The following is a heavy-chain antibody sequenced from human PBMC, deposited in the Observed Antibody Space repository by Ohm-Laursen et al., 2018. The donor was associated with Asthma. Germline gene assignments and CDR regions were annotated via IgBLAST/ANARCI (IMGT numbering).Heavy chain of an antibody. V-gene: IGHV3-7*03. Sequence: SLRLSCAASGFTFSGSWMIWVRQAPGKGLQWLAFIKPDGSQTYYADSMEGRFSISRDNAKNSLYLQMNSLRAEDTALYYCAKAQRGRFDYWGQGTLVTVSS. CDR1: GFTFSGSW. J-gene: IGHJ4*02. D-gene: IGHD5-24*01. CDR2: IKPDGSQT. CDR3: AKAQRGRFDY.